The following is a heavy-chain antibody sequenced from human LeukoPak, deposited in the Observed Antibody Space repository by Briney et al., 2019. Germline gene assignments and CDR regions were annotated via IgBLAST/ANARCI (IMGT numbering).Heavy chain of an antibody. V-gene: IGHV4-34*01. CDR1: GGSFSGYY. CDR3: AGAPYDSSGS. J-gene: IGHJ5*02. Sequence: SETLSLTCAVYGGSFSGYYWSWIRQPPGKGLEWIGEINHSGSTNHNPSLKSRVIISVDTSKNQFSLKLSSVTAADTAVYYCAGAPYDSSGSWGQGTLVTVSS. D-gene: IGHD3-22*01. CDR2: INHSGST.